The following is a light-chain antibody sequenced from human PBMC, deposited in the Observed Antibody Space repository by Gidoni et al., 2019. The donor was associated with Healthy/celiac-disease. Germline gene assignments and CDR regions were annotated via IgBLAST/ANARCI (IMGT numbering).Light chain of an antibody. Sequence: SYVLTQPPSGSVAPGHTARITCGGNNIGSKSVHWYQQKPGKAPVLVVYDYSDRPSGIPERFSGSNSVNTATLTISRVEAGDEADYYCQVWDSSSDHPVFGGGTKLTVL. J-gene: IGLJ2*01. CDR2: DYS. CDR1: NIGSKS. V-gene: IGLV3-21*02. CDR3: QVWDSSSDHPV.